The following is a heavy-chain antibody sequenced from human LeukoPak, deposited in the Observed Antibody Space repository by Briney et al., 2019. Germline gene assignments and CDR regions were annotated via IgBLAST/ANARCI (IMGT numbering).Heavy chain of an antibody. CDR1: GGSISSYY. Sequence: SETLSLTCTVSGGSISSYYWSWIRQPPGKGLEWIGYIYYSGSTNYNPSLKSRVTISVDTSKNQFSLKLSSVTAADTAVYYCARLGVLTGYRYYYDMDVWGQGTTVTVSS. CDR3: ARLGVLTGYRYYYDMDV. V-gene: IGHV4-59*01. CDR2: IYYSGST. J-gene: IGHJ6*02. D-gene: IGHD3-9*01.